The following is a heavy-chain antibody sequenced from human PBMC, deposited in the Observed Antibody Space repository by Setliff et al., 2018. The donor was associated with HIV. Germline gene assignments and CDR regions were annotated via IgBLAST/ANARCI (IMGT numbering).Heavy chain of an antibody. CDR2: IYNSGHA. CDR3: VRDRSLRFSQSPSLHYFDV. Sequence: PSETLSLTCTVSGGSISPYHWNWIRQTPGKGLEWIGYIYNSGHASYNPSRWSRVTMSVDTSKNRFSLRLTSVTAADTAVYYCVRDRSLRFSQSPSLHYFDVWGQGILVT. CDR1: GGSISPYH. J-gene: IGHJ3*01. V-gene: IGHV4-59*12.